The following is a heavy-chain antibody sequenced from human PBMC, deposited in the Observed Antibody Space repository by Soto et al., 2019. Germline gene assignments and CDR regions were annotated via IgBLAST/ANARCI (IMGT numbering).Heavy chain of an antibody. CDR3: ARYRTSGSWSKCDY. CDR2: IYYNGST. J-gene: IGHJ4*01. CDR1: GLTISSASYY. Sequence: QVLLQESGPRLMKPSQTLSLTCSVSGLTISSASYYWSWIRQHPGKGLEWVGNIYYNGSTYYSPSLKSRLTVWLDTSKNQLSLRLTSVTAADPAVYYCARYRTSGSWSKCDYWGRGTLVTVSS. D-gene: IGHD6-13*01. V-gene: IGHV4-31*03.